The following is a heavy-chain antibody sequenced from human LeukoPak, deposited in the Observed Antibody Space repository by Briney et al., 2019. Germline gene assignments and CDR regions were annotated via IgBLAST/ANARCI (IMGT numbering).Heavy chain of an antibody. CDR2: INSDGSST. Sequence: PGGSLRLSCAASGFTFSSYWMHWARQAPGKGLVWVSRINSDGSSTSYADSVKGRFTISRDNAKNTLYLQMNSLRAEDTAVYYCASLQDPNDPPFDYWGQGTLVTVSS. V-gene: IGHV3-74*01. CDR1: GFTFSSYW. J-gene: IGHJ4*02. D-gene: IGHD1-1*01. CDR3: ASLQDPNDPPFDY.